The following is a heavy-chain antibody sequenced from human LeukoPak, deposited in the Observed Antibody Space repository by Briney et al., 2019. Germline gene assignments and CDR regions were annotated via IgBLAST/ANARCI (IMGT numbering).Heavy chain of an antibody. J-gene: IGHJ4*02. CDR3: ARRKTSCYFDY. D-gene: IGHD2-2*01. V-gene: IGHV1-69*13. CDR2: IIPIFGTA. Sequence: GASVKVSCKASGYTFTSYAISWVRQAPGQGLEWMGGIIPIFGTANYAQKFQGRVTITADESTSTAYMELSSLRSEDTAVYYCARRKTSCYFDYWGQGTLVTVSS. CDR1: GYTFTSYA.